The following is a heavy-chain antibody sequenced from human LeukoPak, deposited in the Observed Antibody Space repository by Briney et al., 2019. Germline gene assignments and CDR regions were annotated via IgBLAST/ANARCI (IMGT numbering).Heavy chain of an antibody. CDR3: ARGPWRYCSSTSCYVGTGGFDY. V-gene: IGHV4-59*12. CDR1: GGSISSYY. CDR2: IHYSGST. D-gene: IGHD2-2*01. Sequence: SETLSLTCTVSGGSISSYYWSWIRQPPGRGLEWIGYIHYSGSTSNNPSLKSRVTISVDTSKNQFSLKLSSVTAADTAVYYCARGPWRYCSSTSCYVGTGGFDYWGQGTLVTVSS. J-gene: IGHJ4*02.